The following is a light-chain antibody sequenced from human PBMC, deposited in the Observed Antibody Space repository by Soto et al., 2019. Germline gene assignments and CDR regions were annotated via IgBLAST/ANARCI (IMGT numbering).Light chain of an antibody. J-gene: IGKJ5*01. Sequence: EVVLTQSPATLSLSPGERATLSCRASQSVSSTYLAWYQQQPGQAPRLLMSGTSNRATGTPYRFSGSGSGTDFTLTISRLEPEDFAVYYCQQYGSPPITFGQGTRLEIK. CDR2: GTS. CDR1: QSVSSTY. V-gene: IGKV3-20*01. CDR3: QQYGSPPIT.